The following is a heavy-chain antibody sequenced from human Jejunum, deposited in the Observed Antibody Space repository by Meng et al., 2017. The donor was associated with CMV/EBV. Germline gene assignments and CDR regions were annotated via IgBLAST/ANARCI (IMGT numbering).Heavy chain of an antibody. CDR2: ISAYNGNT. V-gene: IGHV1-18*01. J-gene: IGHJ4*02. CDR3: ARVEVGITSGDY. D-gene: IGHD1-26*01. Sequence: QVEGGTAGGEVTKPGASLKVACKASCNPFTNYGITWVGQAPGQGREWMGWISAYNGNTNYAQTLQGRVTMTTDTSTSTAYMERRSLRSDDTAVYYCARVEVGITSGDYWGQGTLVTVSS. CDR1: CNPFTNYG.